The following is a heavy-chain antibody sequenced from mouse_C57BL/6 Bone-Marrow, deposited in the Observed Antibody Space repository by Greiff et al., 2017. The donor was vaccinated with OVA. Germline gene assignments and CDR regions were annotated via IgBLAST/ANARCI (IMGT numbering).Heavy chain of an antibody. Sequence: VQLQESGAELVRPGASVKLSCKASGYTFTDYYINWVKQRPGQGLEWIARIYPGSGNTYYNEKFKGKATLTAEKSSSTAYMQLSSLQSEDSAVYFCARWDYDQDFDYWGQGTTLTVSS. CDR3: ARWDYDQDFDY. CDR2: IYPGSGNT. CDR1: GYTFTDYY. D-gene: IGHD2-4*01. J-gene: IGHJ2*01. V-gene: IGHV1-76*01.